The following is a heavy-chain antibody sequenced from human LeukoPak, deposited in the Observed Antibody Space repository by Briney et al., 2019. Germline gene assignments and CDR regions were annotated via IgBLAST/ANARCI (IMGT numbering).Heavy chain of an antibody. Sequence: SETLSLTCAVYGGSFSGYYWSWIRQPPGKGLEWIGEINHSGSTNYNPSLKSRVTISVDTSKNQFSLKLSSVTAADTAVYYCARAHYDYGYDYLGQGTLVTVSS. CDR1: GGSFSGYY. CDR3: ARAHYDYGYDY. J-gene: IGHJ4*02. V-gene: IGHV4-34*01. CDR2: INHSGST. D-gene: IGHD4-17*01.